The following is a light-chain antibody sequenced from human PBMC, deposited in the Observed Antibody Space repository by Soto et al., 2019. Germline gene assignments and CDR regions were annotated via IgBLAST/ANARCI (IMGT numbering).Light chain of an antibody. J-gene: IGKJ1*01. V-gene: IGKV1-12*01. Sequence: DIQMTQSPSSVTASVGDRVTITCRATQNLGKWLAWYQQRPGKVPQLLIYGGSTLQSGVPSRFSGSGTGASYTLTISSLQSEDFAVYYCHQYNNWPPETFGQGTKVDIK. CDR2: GGS. CDR1: QNLGKW. CDR3: HQYNNWPPET.